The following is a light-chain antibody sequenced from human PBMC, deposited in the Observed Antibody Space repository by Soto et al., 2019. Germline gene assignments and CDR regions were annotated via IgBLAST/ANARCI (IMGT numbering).Light chain of an antibody. J-gene: IGKJ4*01. CDR3: QQYNNWPPLT. CDR1: QSISSY. Sequence: DIQMTQSPSSLSASVGDRVTITCRASQSISSYLNWYQQKPGKAPKLLIYAASSLQSGVPSRFSGIGSGTEFTLTISSLQSEDFAVYYCQQYNNWPPLTFGGGTKVAIK. CDR2: AAS. V-gene: IGKV1-39*01.